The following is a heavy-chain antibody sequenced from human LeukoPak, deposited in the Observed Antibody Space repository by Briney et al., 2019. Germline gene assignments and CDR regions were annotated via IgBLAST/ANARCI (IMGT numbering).Heavy chain of an antibody. V-gene: IGHV3-74*01. Sequence: GGSLRLSCVASEFNFFSYGMQWVRQAPGKGLVWVSRIFADGSTTSYADSVKGRFTISRDNAKNTLYLQMNSLRAEDTAVYYCARELPREVTLDYWGQGTLVIVSP. D-gene: IGHD2-21*02. J-gene: IGHJ4*01. CDR3: ARELPREVTLDY. CDR1: EFNFFSYG. CDR2: IFADGSTT.